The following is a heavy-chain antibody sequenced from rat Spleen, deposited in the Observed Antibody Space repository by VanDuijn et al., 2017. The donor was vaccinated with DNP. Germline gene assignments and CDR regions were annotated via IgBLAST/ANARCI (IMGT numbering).Heavy chain of an antibody. Sequence: EVHLVESGGGLVQPGRSLKLSCAASGFTFSNYDMAWVRQAPTKGLEWVASISPSGDGAYYRDSVKGRFTVSRDNAKSSLYLQMDSLRSEDTATYYCARHDDGYNQFDYWGQGVMVTVSS. CDR3: ARHDDGYNQFDY. J-gene: IGHJ2*01. CDR2: ISPSGDGA. CDR1: GFTFSNYD. V-gene: IGHV5-25*01. D-gene: IGHD1-4*01.